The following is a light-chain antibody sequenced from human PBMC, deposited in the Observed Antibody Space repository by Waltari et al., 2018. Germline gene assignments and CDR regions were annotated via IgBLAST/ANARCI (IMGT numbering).Light chain of an antibody. CDR3: QQYGSPPYT. CDR1: QSVGSSY. CDR2: ASS. V-gene: IGKV3-20*01. Sequence: EIVLTQSPGTLSLSPGERATLSCRASQSVGSSYLAWFHQKPCHAPRLLIYASSLRAPAIPDRFSGSGSGTDFTLTIHRLEPEDFAVYYCQQYGSPPYTFGQGTKLEIK. J-gene: IGKJ2*01.